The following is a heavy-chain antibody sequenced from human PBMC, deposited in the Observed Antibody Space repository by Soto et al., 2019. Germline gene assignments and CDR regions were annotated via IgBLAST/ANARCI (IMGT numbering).Heavy chain of an antibody. V-gene: IGHV5-51*01. CDR1: GYSLTSYW. CDR3: ARYTLAARRPYYFDY. Sequence: GESLKISCKGSGYSLTSYWIGWVRQMPGKGLEWMGIIYPGDSDTRYSPSFQGQVTISADKSISTAYLQWSSLKASDTAMYYCARYTLAARRPYYFDYWGQGTLVTVSS. J-gene: IGHJ4*02. CDR2: IYPGDSDT. D-gene: IGHD6-6*01.